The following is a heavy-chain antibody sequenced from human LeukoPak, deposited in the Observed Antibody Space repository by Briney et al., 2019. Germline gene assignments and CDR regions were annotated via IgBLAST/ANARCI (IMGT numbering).Heavy chain of an antibody. CDR2: ISYDGSNK. CDR3: AKVYCSSTSCEGNWFDP. CDR1: GFTFSSYA. Sequence: GGSLRLSCAASGFTFSSYAMHWVRQAPGKGLEWVAVISYDGSNKYYADSVKGRFTISRDNSKNTLYLQMNSLRAEDTAVYYCAKVYCSSTSCEGNWFDPWGQGTLVTVSS. D-gene: IGHD2-2*01. V-gene: IGHV3-30-3*01. J-gene: IGHJ5*02.